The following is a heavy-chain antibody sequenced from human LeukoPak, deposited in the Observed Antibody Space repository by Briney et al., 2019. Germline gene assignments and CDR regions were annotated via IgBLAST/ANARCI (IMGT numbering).Heavy chain of an antibody. D-gene: IGHD6-19*01. CDR1: GGSISSYY. Sequence: SETLSLTCTVSGGSISSYYWSWIRQPPGKGLEWIGYIYYSGSTNYNPSLKSRVTISVDTSKNQFSLKLSSVTAADTAVYYCARAGQWLVQGNFGYWGQGTLVTVSS. CDR2: IYYSGST. CDR3: ARAGQWLVQGNFGY. J-gene: IGHJ4*02. V-gene: IGHV4-59*01.